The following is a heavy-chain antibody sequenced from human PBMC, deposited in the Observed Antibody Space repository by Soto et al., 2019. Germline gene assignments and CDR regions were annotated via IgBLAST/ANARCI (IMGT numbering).Heavy chain of an antibody. Sequence: GGSLRLSCAASGFTFCSYSMNWVRQAPGKGLEWVSSISSSSSYIYYADSVKGRFTISRDNAKNSLYLQMNSLRAEDTAVYYCACYCNYGLPNPVDDWGQGTLDPVSS. V-gene: IGHV3-21*01. CDR1: GFTFCSYS. CDR3: ACYCNYGLPNPVDD. J-gene: IGHJ4*02. CDR2: ISSSSSYI. D-gene: IGHD3-10*01.